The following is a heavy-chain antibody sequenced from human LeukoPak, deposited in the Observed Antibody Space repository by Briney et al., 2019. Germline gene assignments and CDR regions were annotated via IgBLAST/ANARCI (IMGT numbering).Heavy chain of an antibody. CDR2: VNPNSGNT. D-gene: IGHD1-1*01. V-gene: IGHV1-8*02. CDR1: GYTFTGYY. CDR3: ARLQTGRWAYYFDY. J-gene: IGHJ4*02. Sequence: GASVKVSCKASGYTFTGYYMHWVRQAPGRGLEWMGWVNPNSGNTGYAQKFQGRVTMTRNTSISTAYMELSSLRSEDTAVYYCARLQTGRWAYYFDYWGQGTLVTVSS.